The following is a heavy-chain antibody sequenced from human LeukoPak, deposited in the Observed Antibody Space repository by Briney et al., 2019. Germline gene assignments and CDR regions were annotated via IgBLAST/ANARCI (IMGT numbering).Heavy chain of an antibody. Sequence: ASVKVSCKPSGYTFTANYIHWVRQAPGQGLEWMGWINPNSGDTYCTQKFQGRVSVTRDTSISTAYMELSSLRSDDTAVYYCARPGRFNYFDYWGQGTLVTVSS. J-gene: IGHJ4*02. CDR1: GYTFTANY. CDR2: INPNSGDT. D-gene: IGHD3-16*01. CDR3: ARPGRFNYFDY. V-gene: IGHV1-2*02.